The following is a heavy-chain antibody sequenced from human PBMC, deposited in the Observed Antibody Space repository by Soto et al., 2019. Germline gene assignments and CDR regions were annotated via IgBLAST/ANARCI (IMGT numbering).Heavy chain of an antibody. CDR1: GFTFRSYG. V-gene: IGHV3-30*18. CDR2: ISHDGKKE. J-gene: IGHJ3*02. Sequence: QLAESGGNVVQPGKSVRLSCVASGFTFRSYGMHWVRQAPGKGLEWVATISHDGKKEYYADSVKGRFTVSRDNSRDTIYLEVNSVKTDDTAVYNCAKDMGPSPRPPDSLDIWGQGTVVTVSS. D-gene: IGHD3-10*01. CDR3: AKDMGPSPRPPDSLDI.